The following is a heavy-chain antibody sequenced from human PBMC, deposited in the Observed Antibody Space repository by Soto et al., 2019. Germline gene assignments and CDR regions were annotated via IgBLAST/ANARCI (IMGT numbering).Heavy chain of an antibody. CDR3: ARVLSRARAPGWSIPGTIGMDV. V-gene: IGHV3-21*01. CDR1: GFTFSSYS. D-gene: IGHD1-1*01. J-gene: IGHJ6*02. CDR2: ISSSSSYI. Sequence: PGGSLRLSCAASGFTFSSYSMNWVRQAPGKGLEWVSSISSSSSYIYYADSVKGRFTISRDNAKNSLYLQMNSLRAEDTAVYYCARVLSRARAPGWSIPGTIGMDVWGQGTTVTVSS.